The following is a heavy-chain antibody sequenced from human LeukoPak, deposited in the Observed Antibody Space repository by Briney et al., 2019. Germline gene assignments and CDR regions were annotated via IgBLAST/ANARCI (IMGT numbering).Heavy chain of an antibody. Sequence: GGSLRLSCAASGFTFRNSAMSWVRQAPGKGPEWVSAISDSGGKTYYSDSVKGRFTISRDNSKNTLYLQMNSLRAEDTAVYYCLRGVRAPDYWGQGTLVTVSS. V-gene: IGHV3-23*01. CDR3: LRGVRAPDY. J-gene: IGHJ4*02. CDR1: GFTFRNSA. CDR2: ISDSGGKT.